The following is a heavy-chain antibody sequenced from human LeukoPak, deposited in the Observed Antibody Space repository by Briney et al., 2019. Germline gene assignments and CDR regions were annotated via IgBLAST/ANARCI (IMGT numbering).Heavy chain of an antibody. V-gene: IGHV3-49*03. D-gene: IGHD6-19*01. CDR2: ISGGTT. J-gene: IGHJ4*02. Sequence: PGGSLRLSCTACGFTFGDYLMSWFRQAPGKGLEWIGFISGGTTEYAASVKGRFTISRDDSTSIAYLQMNSLTTEDTAVYYCSRGSGWLSVYWGQGTLVTVSS. CDR3: SRGSGWLSVY. CDR1: GFTFGDYL.